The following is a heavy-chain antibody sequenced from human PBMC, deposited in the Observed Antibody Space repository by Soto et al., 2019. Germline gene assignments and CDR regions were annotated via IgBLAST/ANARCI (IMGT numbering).Heavy chain of an antibody. J-gene: IGHJ6*02. CDR2: INHSGST. V-gene: IGHV4-34*01. CDR3: ARDRRYGMDV. Sequence: SETLSLTCAVYGGSFSGYYWSWIRQPPGKGLEWIGEINHSGSTNYNPSLKSRVTISVDTSKNQFSLKLSSVTAADTAVYYCARDRRYGMDVWGQGTTVTVTS. CDR1: GGSFSGYY.